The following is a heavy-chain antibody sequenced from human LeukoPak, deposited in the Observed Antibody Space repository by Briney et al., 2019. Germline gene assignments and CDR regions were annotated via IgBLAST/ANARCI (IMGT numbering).Heavy chain of an antibody. Sequence: PGGSLRLSCAASGFTFSSYAMSWVRQAPGKGLEWVSAISGSGGSTYYADSVKGRFTISRDNSKNTLYLQMNSLRAEDTAVYYCARDSGAGYSYGFNYGMDVWGQGTTVTVS. CDR2: ISGSGGST. D-gene: IGHD5-18*01. V-gene: IGHV3-23*01. CDR1: GFTFSSYA. CDR3: ARDSGAGYSYGFNYGMDV. J-gene: IGHJ6*02.